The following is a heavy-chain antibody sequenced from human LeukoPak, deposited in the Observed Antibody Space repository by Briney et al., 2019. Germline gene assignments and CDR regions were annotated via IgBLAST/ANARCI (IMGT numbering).Heavy chain of an antibody. V-gene: IGHV3-23*01. Sequence: TWGSLRLSCAASGFTFSSYAMSWVRQAPGKGLEWVSAISGSGGSTYYADSVRGRFTIARDNSKNTLYLQMNGLRAEDTAVYYCAIQETTATTYDYWGQGPLVTVSS. CDR3: AIQETTATTYDY. J-gene: IGHJ4*02. CDR1: GFTFSSYA. D-gene: IGHD4-17*01. CDR2: ISGSGGST.